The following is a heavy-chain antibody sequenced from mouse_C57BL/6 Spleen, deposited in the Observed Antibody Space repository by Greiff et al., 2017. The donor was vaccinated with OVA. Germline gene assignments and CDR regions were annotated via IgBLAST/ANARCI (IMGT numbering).Heavy chain of an antibody. CDR1: GYTFTSYN. CDR3: ARCGSYEWAWFAY. D-gene: IGHD1-1*02. CDR2: IYPGNGDP. Sequence: QVQLQQSGAELVRPGASVKMSCKASGYTFTSYNMHWVKQPPRQGLEWIGAIYPGNGDPTYNQKFKGKATLTVDKSSSTAYMQLSSLTSEDSAVYFCARCGSYEWAWFAYWGQGTLVTVSA. V-gene: IGHV1-12*01. J-gene: IGHJ3*01.